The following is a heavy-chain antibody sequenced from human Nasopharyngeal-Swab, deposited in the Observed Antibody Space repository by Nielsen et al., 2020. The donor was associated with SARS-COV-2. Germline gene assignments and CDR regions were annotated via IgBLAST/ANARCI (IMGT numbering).Heavy chain of an antibody. CDR2: ISGRGGSS. V-gene: IGHV3-23*01. CDR3: AKNIGSGGVYDS. D-gene: IGHD2-8*02. J-gene: IGHJ4*02. CDR1: GFTFSTYT. Sequence: GESLKISCAGSGFTFSTYTMTWVRQVPGKGLEWVSGISGRGGSSFYSDSVKGRFTISRDNAKNTLSLQMNSLRAEDTAVYYCAKNIGSGGVYDSWGQGTLVTVSS.